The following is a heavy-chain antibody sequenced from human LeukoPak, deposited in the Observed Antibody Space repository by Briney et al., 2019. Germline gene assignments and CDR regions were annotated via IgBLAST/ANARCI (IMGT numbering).Heavy chain of an antibody. CDR2: ISVDGGRT. J-gene: IGHJ4*02. Sequence: GGSLRLSCATSGSSFSTYTMSWVRQAPGKGLEWISSISVDGGRTTYADSVQGRFTISRDNSENTLYLQMNSLRAEDTAVYYCARSGSYGGFDYWGQGTLVTVSS. CDR3: ARSGSYGGFDY. V-gene: IGHV3-23*01. D-gene: IGHD1-26*01. CDR1: GSSFSTYT.